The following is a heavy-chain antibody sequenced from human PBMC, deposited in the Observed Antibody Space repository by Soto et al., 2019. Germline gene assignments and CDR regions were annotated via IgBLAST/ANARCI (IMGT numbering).Heavy chain of an antibody. Sequence: LEILSLTCTVSGGSISSYYWSWIRQPPGKGLEWIGYIYYSGSTNYNPSLKSRLTISVDTSKNQFSLKLSSVTAADTAVYYCARGSVVAATLFDYWGQGTLVTVSS. CDR3: ARGSVVAATLFDY. CDR2: IYYSGST. J-gene: IGHJ4*02. D-gene: IGHD2-15*01. V-gene: IGHV4-59*08. CDR1: GGSISSYY.